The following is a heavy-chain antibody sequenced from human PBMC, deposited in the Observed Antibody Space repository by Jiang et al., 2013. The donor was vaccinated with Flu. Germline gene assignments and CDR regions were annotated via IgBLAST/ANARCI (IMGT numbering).Heavy chain of an antibody. Sequence: GGSLRLSCAASGFTFSSYSSELGPPGSREGLEWVSYISSSSSTIYYADSVKGRFTISRDNAKNSLYLQMNSLRDEDTAVYYCARDGYSYGGSWGQGTLVTVSS. CDR3: ARDGYSYGGS. CDR2: ISSSSSTI. CDR1: GFTFSSYS. D-gene: IGHD5-18*01. V-gene: IGHV3-48*02. J-gene: IGHJ5*02.